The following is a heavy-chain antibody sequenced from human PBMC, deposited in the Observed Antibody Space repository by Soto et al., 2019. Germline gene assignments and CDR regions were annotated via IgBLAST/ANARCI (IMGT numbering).Heavy chain of an antibody. J-gene: IGHJ6*04. CDR3: SRAIYRSVTMDKNLGARAV. Sequence: SEALPLTCSGSGGPINSSYWWSLVRQPPRKGLEGIGKIYHSGSPNSPPPLKSRATISIDKSKNLFFLNLSSVTAADTAVYYFSRAIYRSVTMDKNLGARAVWGKGTTAPVSA. V-gene: IGHV4-4*02. CDR2: IYHSGSP. D-gene: IGHD3-10*01. CDR1: GGPINSSYW.